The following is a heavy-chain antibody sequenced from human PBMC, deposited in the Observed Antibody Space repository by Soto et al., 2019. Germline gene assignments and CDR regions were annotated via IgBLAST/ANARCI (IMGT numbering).Heavy chain of an antibody. CDR2: IRYDGTNR. V-gene: IGHV3-33*08. J-gene: IGHJ4*02. Sequence: GGSLRLSCAASGFTFSNHGMHWVRQAPGKGLEWITVIRYDGTNRFYADSVKGRFTISRDISENTVFLQMNSLRAEDTAVYYCGRESSSGRRDRIDYWGQGTLVTVSS. CDR3: GRESSSGRRDRIDY. CDR1: GFTFSNHG. D-gene: IGHD6-19*01.